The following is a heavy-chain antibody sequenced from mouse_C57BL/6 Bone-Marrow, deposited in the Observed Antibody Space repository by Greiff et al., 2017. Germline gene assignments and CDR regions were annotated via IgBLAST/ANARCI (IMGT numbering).Heavy chain of an antibody. D-gene: IGHD4-1*01. J-gene: IGHJ3*01. CDR2: ISAGGSYT. CDR3: ARENWDFAY. V-gene: IGHV5-4*01. CDR1: GFTFSSYA. Sequence: EVKLMESGGGLVKPGGSLKLSCAASGFTFSSYAMSWVRQTPEKRLEWVATISAGGSYTYYPDNVKGRFTISRDNAKNNLYLQMSHLKSEDTAMYYCARENWDFAYWGQGTLVTVSA.